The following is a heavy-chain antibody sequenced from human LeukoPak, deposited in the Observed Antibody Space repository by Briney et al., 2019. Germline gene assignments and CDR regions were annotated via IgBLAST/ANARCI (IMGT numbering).Heavy chain of an antibody. J-gene: IGHJ4*02. V-gene: IGHV4-31*03. CDR1: GGSISSGGYY. CDR3: ASTQDDYSNYAFY. D-gene: IGHD4-11*01. CDR2: IYYSGST. Sequence: TLSLTCTVSGGSISSGGYYWSWIRQHPGKGLEWIGYIYYSGSTYYNPSLKSRVTISVDTSKNQFSLKLSSVTAADTAVYYCASTQDDYSNYAFYWGQGTLVTVSS.